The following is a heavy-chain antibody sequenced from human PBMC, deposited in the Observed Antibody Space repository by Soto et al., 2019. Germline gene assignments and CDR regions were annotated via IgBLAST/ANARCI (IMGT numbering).Heavy chain of an antibody. CDR1: GFTFSSYW. CDR2: ISTDASST. V-gene: IGHV3-74*01. J-gene: IGHJ1*01. CDR3: ARLPNKSPQN. Sequence: EVQLVESGGGLVQPGGSRRLSCAASGFTFSSYWMHWVRQAPGKGLVWVSSISTDASSTSYADPVKGRFTISRDDAKNTLYLQMNSVRAEDTAVYYCARLPNKSPQNWGQGTLVIV.